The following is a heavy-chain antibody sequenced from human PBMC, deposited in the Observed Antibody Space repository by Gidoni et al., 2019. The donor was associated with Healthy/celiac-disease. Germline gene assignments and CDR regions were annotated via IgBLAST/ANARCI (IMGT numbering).Heavy chain of an antibody. CDR2: IYYSGST. Sequence: QLQLQESGPGLVKPSETLSLTCTVSGGSISSSSYYWGWIRQPPGKGLEWIGSIYYSGSTYYNPSLKSRVTISVDTSKNQFSLKLSSVTAADTAVYYCARLITMVRGVHYFDYWGQGTLVTVSS. V-gene: IGHV4-39*01. J-gene: IGHJ4*02. CDR3: ARLITMVRGVHYFDY. D-gene: IGHD3-10*01. CDR1: GGSISSSSYY.